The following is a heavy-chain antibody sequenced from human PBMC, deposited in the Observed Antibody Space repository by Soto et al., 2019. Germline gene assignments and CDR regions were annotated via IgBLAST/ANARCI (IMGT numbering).Heavy chain of an antibody. V-gene: IGHV3-23*01. Sequence: GGSLRLSCAASGFTFSSYAMSWVRQAPGKGLEWVSAISGSGGSTYYADSVKGRFTISRDNSKNTLYLQMNSLRAEDTVVYYCAKRRGLAYYYDSSGSLVDYWGQGTLVTVSS. D-gene: IGHD3-22*01. CDR1: GFTFSSYA. CDR2: ISGSGGST. J-gene: IGHJ4*02. CDR3: AKRRGLAYYYDSSGSLVDY.